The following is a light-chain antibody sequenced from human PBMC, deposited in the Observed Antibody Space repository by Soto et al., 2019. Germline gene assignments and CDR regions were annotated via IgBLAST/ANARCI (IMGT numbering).Light chain of an antibody. CDR3: QQLNSYPWT. CDR1: QGSRFY. CDR2: AAS. Sequence: DLQLTQSPSFLSAAVGDRVTITCRASQGSRFYLAWYQQKPGKAPKLLIYAASTLQSGVPSRFSGSGYGTEFTLTISSLQPEDFAAYYCQQLNSYPWTFGQGTKVEIK. V-gene: IGKV1-9*01. J-gene: IGKJ1*01.